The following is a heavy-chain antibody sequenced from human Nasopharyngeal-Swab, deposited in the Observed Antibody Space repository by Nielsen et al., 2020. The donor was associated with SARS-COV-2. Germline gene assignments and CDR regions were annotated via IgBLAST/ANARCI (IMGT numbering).Heavy chain of an antibody. D-gene: IGHD5-12*01. Sequence: GESLKISCAASGFIFSSYAMHWVRQAPGRGLEWVSAISGADDSTKHADSVKGRFTISRDNSKNTLDLQMNSLRAEDTAMYYCAKDRDSGDDSGEYYHYYGMDVWGQGTSVTVS. CDR2: ISGADDST. CDR3: AKDRDSGDDSGEYYHYYGMDV. CDR1: GFIFSSYA. V-gene: IGHV3-23*01. J-gene: IGHJ6*02.